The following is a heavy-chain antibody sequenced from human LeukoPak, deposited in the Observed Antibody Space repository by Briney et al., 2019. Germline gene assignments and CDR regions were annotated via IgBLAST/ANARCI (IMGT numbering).Heavy chain of an antibody. CDR1: GYRFTNYW. V-gene: IGHV5-51*01. CDR3: ARRGDDSFLVAFDV. CDR2: VNPGDSDT. D-gene: IGHD5-12*01. Sequence: GESLKISCKGSGYRFTNYWIGWVRQMPGKGLEWMGIVNPGDSDTRYSPSFQGQVTISADTSITTAYLQWSSLKASDNGMYYCARRGDDSFLVAFDVWGQGTMVTVSS. J-gene: IGHJ3*01.